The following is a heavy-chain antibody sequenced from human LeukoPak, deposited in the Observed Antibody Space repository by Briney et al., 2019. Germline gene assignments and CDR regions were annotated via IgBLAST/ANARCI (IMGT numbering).Heavy chain of an antibody. J-gene: IGHJ4*02. CDR1: GFTFTSYA. CDR2: ISGNGGAT. CDR3: AKATTAIVVDNFFDY. D-gene: IGHD3-22*01. V-gene: IGHV3-23*01. Sequence: GGSLRLSCAASGFTFTSYAMSWVRQAPGKGLEWVSAISGNGGATYYADSVKGRFTISRDNSKNTLHLQMNGLRAEDTALYYCAKATTAIVVDNFFDYWGQGTLVSVSS.